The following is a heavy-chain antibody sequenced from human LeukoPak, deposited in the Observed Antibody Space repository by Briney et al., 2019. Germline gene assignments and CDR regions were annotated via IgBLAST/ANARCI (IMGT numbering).Heavy chain of an antibody. D-gene: IGHD3-22*01. V-gene: IGHV1-18*01. CDR2: ISAYDSNT. Sequence: GASVKVSCKASGYTFTNYAISWVRQAPGQGLEWMGWISAYDSNTDNVQKLQGRVTMTTDTSTSTAYMELTSLRSDDTAVYYCARGRAGDYSDRSGQPKYVMDVWGQGTTVTVSS. J-gene: IGHJ6*02. CDR1: GYTFTNYA. CDR3: ARGRAGDYSDRSGQPKYVMDV.